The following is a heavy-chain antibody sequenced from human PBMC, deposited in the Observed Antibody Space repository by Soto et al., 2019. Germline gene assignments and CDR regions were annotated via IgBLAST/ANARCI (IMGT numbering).Heavy chain of an antibody. D-gene: IGHD3-3*01. CDR3: ARDIGPYYDFWSGPLDY. Sequence: ASEKVSCKASGYTFTSYGISWVRQAPGQGLEWMGWISAYNGNTNYAQKLQGRVTMTTDTSTSTAYMELRSLRSDDTAVYYCARDIGPYYDFWSGPLDYWGQGTLVTVSS. CDR1: GYTFTSYG. J-gene: IGHJ4*02. V-gene: IGHV1-18*01. CDR2: ISAYNGNT.